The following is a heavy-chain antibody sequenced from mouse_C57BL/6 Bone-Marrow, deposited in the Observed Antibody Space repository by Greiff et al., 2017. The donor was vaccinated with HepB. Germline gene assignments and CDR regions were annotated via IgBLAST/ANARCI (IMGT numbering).Heavy chain of an antibody. V-gene: IGHV14-2*01. D-gene: IGHD1-1*01. CDR3: ARLKDYGSSFPYAMDY. CDR2: IDPEDGET. Sequence: EVQRVESGAELVKPGASVKLSCTASGFNIKDYYMHWVKQRTEQGLEWIGRIDPEDGETKYAPKFQGKATITADTSSNTAYLQLSSLTSEDTAVYYCARLKDYGSSFPYAMDYWGQGTSVTVSS. J-gene: IGHJ4*01. CDR1: GFNIKDYY.